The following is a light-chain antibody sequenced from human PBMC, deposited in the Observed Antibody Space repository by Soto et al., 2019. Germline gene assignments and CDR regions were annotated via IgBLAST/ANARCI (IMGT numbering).Light chain of an antibody. J-gene: IGKJ1*01. Sequence: DIQMTQSPSTLSASIGDRVTITCRASQSVDSWLAWYQRRPGKAPKLLIYMASTLEGGVPSRFSGSGSGTKFTLTISSLQPDDFATYYCQQYNTYSPTFGQGTRVEI. V-gene: IGKV1-5*03. CDR1: QSVDSW. CDR3: QQYNTYSPT. CDR2: MAS.